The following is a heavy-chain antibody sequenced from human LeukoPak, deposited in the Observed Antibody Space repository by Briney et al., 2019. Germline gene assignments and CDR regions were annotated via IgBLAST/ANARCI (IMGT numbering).Heavy chain of an antibody. Sequence: GGSLRLSCTASGFTFGDYAMSWVRQAPGKGLEWVGFIRSKAYGGTTEYAASVKGGFTISRDDSKSIAYLQMNSLKTEDTAVYYCTRVNDYVWGSYRQTDYWGQGTLVTVSS. V-gene: IGHV3-49*04. D-gene: IGHD3-16*02. CDR2: IRSKAYGGTT. CDR3: TRVNDYVWGSYRQTDY. J-gene: IGHJ4*02. CDR1: GFTFGDYA.